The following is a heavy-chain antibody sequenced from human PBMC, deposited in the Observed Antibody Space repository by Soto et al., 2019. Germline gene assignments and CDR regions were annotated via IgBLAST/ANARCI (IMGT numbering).Heavy chain of an antibody. D-gene: IGHD3-22*01. CDR1: GYTFTSYY. CDR2: INPSGGST. CDR3: ARDQHDSSPSYYFDY. J-gene: IGHJ4*02. V-gene: IGHV1-46*01. Sequence: ASVKVSCKASGYTFTSYYMHWVRQAPGQGLEWMGIINPSGGSTSYAQKFQGRVTMTRDTSTSTVYMELSSLRSEYTAVYYCARDQHDSSPSYYFDYWGQGTLVTVSS.